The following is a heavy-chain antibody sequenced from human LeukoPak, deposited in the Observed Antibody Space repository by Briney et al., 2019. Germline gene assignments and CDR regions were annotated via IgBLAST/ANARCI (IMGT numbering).Heavy chain of an antibody. J-gene: IGHJ4*02. Sequence: GGSLRLSCAASGFTFSSYSMNWVRQAPGKGLERVSYISSSSSTIYYADSVKGRFTISRDNAKNSLYLQMNSLRAEDTAVYYCARGGPSYGDYSFDYWGQGTLVTVSS. CDR1: GFTFSSYS. CDR3: ARGGPSYGDYSFDY. D-gene: IGHD4-17*01. CDR2: ISSSSSTI. V-gene: IGHV3-48*01.